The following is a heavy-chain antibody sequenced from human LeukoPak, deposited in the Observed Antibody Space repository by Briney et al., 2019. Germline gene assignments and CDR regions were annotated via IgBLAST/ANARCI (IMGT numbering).Heavy chain of an antibody. D-gene: IGHD2-15*01. J-gene: IGHJ4*02. CDR1: GFTFSSYW. CDR2: IKEDGSEK. V-gene: IGHV3-7*04. Sequence: GGSLRLSCAASGFTFSSYWMSWVRQAPGKGLEWVANIKEDGSEKYYVDSVKGRLIISRDNAKKSLNLQMNSLRAEDTAVYYCARDNGDCSGGSCYSDCFDYWGQGTLVTVSS. CDR3: ARDNGDCSGGSCYSDCFDY.